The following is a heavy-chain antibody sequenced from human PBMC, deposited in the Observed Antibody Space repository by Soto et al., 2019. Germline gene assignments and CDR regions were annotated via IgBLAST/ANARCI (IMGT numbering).Heavy chain of an antibody. CDR2: IYYSGST. D-gene: IGHD3-3*01. CDR3: ARHYDFWGGPQQGLDY. J-gene: IGHJ4*02. V-gene: IGHV4-30-4*01. CDR1: GGSIGSGDYY. Sequence: LSLTCTVSGGSIGSGDYYWSWIRQPPGKGLEWIGYIYYSGSTYYNPSLKRRVIISVDTSKSQFSLNLSFVTAGDTAVYYCARHYDFWGGPQQGLDYWGQGTLVTVSS.